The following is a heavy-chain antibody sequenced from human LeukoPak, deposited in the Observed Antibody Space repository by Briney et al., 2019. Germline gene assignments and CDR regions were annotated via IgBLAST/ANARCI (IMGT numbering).Heavy chain of an antibody. CDR3: ARGLWRARWTMVQGVIELGPHYYMDV. J-gene: IGHJ6*03. Sequence: PSETLSLTCAVYGGSFSGYYWRWIRQPPGKGLEWIGEINHSGSTNYNPSLMSRVTISVDTSKNQFSLKLSSVTAADTAVYYCARGLWRARWTMVQGVIELGPHYYMDVWGKGTTVTVSS. V-gene: IGHV4-34*01. CDR1: GGSFSGYY. CDR2: INHSGST. D-gene: IGHD3-10*01.